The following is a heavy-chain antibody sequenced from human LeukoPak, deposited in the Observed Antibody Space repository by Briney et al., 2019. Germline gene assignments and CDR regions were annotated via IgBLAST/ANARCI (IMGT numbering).Heavy chain of an antibody. CDR2: ISSSSSYI. CDR1: GFTFSSYS. J-gene: IGHJ4*02. V-gene: IGHV3-21*01. CDR3: ARGGLLSWGH. Sequence: GGSLRLSCAASGFTFSSYSMNWVRQAPGKGLEWVSSISSSSSYIYYADSVEGRFTISRDNAKNSLYLQMNSLRAEDTAVYYCARGGLLSWGHWGQGTLVTVSS. D-gene: IGHD3-10*01.